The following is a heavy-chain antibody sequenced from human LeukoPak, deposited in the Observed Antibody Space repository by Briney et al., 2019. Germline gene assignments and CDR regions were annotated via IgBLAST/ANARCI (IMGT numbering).Heavy chain of an antibody. CDR2: TYYRSKWYN. CDR1: GDSVSSNSAA. J-gene: IGHJ6*03. CDR3: ARGHCTKGVCYMSYQYKYYMDV. Sequence: SQTLSLTCAISGDSVSSNSAAWNWIRQSPSRGLEWLGRTYYRSKWYNDYAVSVKSRITINPDTSKNQFSLQLNSVTPEDTAVYYCARGHCTKGVCYMSYQYKYYMDVWGKGTTVTVSS. V-gene: IGHV6-1*01. D-gene: IGHD2-8*01.